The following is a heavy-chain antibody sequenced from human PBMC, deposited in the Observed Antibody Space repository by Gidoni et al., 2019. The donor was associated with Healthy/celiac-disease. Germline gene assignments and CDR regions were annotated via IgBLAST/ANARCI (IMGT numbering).Heavy chain of an antibody. CDR3: ARDRAAGFDY. CDR1: GFTFSGYW. CDR2: IKQDGSEK. J-gene: IGHJ4*02. V-gene: IGHV3-7*03. Sequence: EVQLVESGGGLVQPGGSLRPPCAASGFTFSGYWMSWVSQAPGKGLEWVANIKQDGSEKYYVDSVKGRFTISRDNAKNSLYLQMNSLRAEDTAVYYCARDRAAGFDYWGQGTLVTVSS. D-gene: IGHD6-13*01.